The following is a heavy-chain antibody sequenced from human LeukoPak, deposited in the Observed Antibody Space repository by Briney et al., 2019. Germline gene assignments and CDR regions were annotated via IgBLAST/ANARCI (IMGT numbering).Heavy chain of an antibody. CDR2: INHSGST. CDR3: ARGPGSGTYFDY. V-gene: IGHV4-34*01. Sequence: SETLSLTCAVYGGSFSGYYWSWIRQPPGKGLEWIEEINHSGSTNYNPSLKSRVTISVDTSKNQFSLKLSSVTAADTAVYYCARGPGSGTYFDYWGQGTLVTVSS. CDR1: GGSFSGYY. J-gene: IGHJ4*02. D-gene: IGHD3-10*01.